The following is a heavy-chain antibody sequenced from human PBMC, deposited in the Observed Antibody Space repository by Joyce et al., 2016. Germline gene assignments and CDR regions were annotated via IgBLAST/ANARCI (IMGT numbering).Heavy chain of an antibody. D-gene: IGHD3-10*01. J-gene: IGHJ4*02. CDR2: IYYSGST. Sequence: QLQLQESGPGLAKPSETLSLTCTGSGGSISSSSYHWGWIRQPPGKGLEWIGSIYYSGSTYYNPSLKSRVTISVDTSKNQIALKLSSVTAADTAVYYCARDVLMVRGPLDYWGQGTLVSVSS. CDR1: GGSISSSSYH. CDR3: ARDVLMVRGPLDY. V-gene: IGHV4-39*07.